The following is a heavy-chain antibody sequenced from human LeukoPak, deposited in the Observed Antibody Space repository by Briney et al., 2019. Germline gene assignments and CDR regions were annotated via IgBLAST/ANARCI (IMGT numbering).Heavy chain of an antibody. CDR3: ARDHTPSSGNWFDP. J-gene: IGHJ5*02. CDR1: GGSISSGGYY. D-gene: IGHD2-15*01. CDR2: IYYSGST. Sequence: SETLSLTSTVSGGSISSGGYYWSWIRQHPGKGLEWIGYIYYSGSTYYNPSLKSRVTISVDTSKNQFSLKLSSVTAADTAVYYCARDHTPSSGNWFDPWGQGTLVTVSS. V-gene: IGHV4-31*03.